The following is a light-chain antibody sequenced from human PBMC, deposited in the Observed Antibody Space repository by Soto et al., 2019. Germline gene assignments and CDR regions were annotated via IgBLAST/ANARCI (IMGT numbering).Light chain of an antibody. Sequence: QSALTQPPSASGSPGQSVTISCTGTSSDIGGYMYVSWYQQHPGRAPRLMIYEVSKRPSGVPDRFSGSKSGNTASLTVSGLQAEDEADYYCGSYGGSNTLVFGTGTKVTVL. CDR1: SSDIGGYMY. CDR2: EVS. CDR3: GSYGGSNTLV. V-gene: IGLV2-8*01. J-gene: IGLJ1*01.